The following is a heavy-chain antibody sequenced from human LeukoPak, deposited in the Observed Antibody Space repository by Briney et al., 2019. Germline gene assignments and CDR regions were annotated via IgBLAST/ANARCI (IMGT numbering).Heavy chain of an antibody. CDR2: ISYDGSNK. D-gene: IGHD3-9*01. J-gene: IGHJ4*02. Sequence: GGSLRLSCAASGFTFSSYAMHWVRQAPGKGLEWVAVISYDGSNKYYADSVKGRFTISRDNSKNTLYLQMNSLRAEDTAVYYCARDGEPTSNYSPIIDDWGQGTLVTVSS. CDR3: ARDGEPTSNYSPIIDD. V-gene: IGHV3-30*04. CDR1: GFTFSSYA.